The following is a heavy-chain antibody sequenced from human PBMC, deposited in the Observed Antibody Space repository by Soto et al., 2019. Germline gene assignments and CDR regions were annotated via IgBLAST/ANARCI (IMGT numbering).Heavy chain of an antibody. CDR1: GFDFNIYW. D-gene: IGHD1-1*01. J-gene: IGHJ4*02. V-gene: IGHV3-74*01. CDR3: VEEGGAGTGY. CDR2: INQDGTSA. Sequence: VQLVESGGGLVQPGGSLRLSCATSGFDFNIYWMHWARQVPGKGLVRLSRINQDGTSAGYADSVRGRFTISRDNAKNTVYLQMNSLRVEDTAVYYCVEEGGAGTGYWGQGTLVTVSS.